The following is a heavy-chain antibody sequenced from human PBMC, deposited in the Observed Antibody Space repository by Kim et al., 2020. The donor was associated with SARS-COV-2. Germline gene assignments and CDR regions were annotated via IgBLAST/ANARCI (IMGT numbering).Heavy chain of an antibody. J-gene: IGHJ4*02. V-gene: IGHV3-23*01. CDR3: AKNWGQLED. Sequence: AVTTDYADSVKGRFTISRDNSKNTLYLQMNSLRAEDTAVYYCAKNWGQLEDWGQGTLVTVSS. CDR2: AVTT. D-gene: IGHD3-16*01.